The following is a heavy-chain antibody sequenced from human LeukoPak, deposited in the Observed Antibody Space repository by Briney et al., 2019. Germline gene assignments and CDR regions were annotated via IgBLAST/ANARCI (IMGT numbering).Heavy chain of an antibody. CDR3: ANVAGFWIQLYYFDY. Sequence: GGSLRLSCAASGFTFSSYWMSWVRQAPGKGLEWVSVFYAGGSTYYTDSVKGRFTISRDNSKNTLYLQMNSLRAEDTAVYYCANVAGFWIQLYYFDYWGQGTLVTVSS. V-gene: IGHV3-66*01. CDR2: FYAGGST. D-gene: IGHD5-18*01. J-gene: IGHJ4*02. CDR1: GFTFSSYW.